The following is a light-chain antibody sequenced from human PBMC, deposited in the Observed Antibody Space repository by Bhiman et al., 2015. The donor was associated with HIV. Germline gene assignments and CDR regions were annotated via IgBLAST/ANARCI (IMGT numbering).Light chain of an antibody. CDR2: QDT. J-gene: IGLJ3*02. CDR3: QSTDSSGAYWV. V-gene: IGLV3-25*03. Sequence: SYELTQPPSVSVSPGQTASITCSGDKLGYKYACWYQQKPGQSPVLVIYQDTKRPSGIPERFSGSSSGTTGTLTISGVQAEDEADYYCQSTDSSGAYWVFGGGTKLTVL. CDR1: KLGYKY.